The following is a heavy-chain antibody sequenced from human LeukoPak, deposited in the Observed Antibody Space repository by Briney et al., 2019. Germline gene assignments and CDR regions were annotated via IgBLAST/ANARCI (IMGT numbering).Heavy chain of an antibody. CDR1: GYSISSENY. CDR3: ARAPRDSSSSNYMRRFDY. V-gene: IGHV4-38-2*01. J-gene: IGHJ4*02. D-gene: IGHD3-22*01. Sequence: PSEPLSLPCAVSGYSISSENYWLWIRQPPGKGLEGTGGIYHSGSTYYNPSLKSRVTMSVDTSKNQFSLKLSSVTAADTAVYYCARAPRDSSSSNYMRRFDYWGQGTLVTVSS. CDR2: IYHSGST.